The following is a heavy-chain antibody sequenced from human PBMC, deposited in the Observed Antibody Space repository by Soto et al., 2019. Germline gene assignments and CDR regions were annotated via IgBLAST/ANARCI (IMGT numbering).Heavy chain of an antibody. V-gene: IGHV4-34*10. CDR1: GGSFSGYY. Sequence: PPDTLSLTCAVYGGSFSGYYWSWIRQPPGKGLEWIGEINHSGSTYYNPSLKSRITMSVDTSKNQFYLKLSSVTAADTAVYYCARYHGDFPCYYYMDVWGKGTTVTVSS. J-gene: IGHJ6*03. CDR2: INHSGST. CDR3: ARYHGDFPCYYYMDV. D-gene: IGHD4-17*01.